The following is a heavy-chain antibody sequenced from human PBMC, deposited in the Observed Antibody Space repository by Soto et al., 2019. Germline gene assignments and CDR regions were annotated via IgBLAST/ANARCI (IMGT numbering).Heavy chain of an antibody. CDR3: AVRGRDNYDILTGYFLPEAFYYYYMDV. D-gene: IGHD3-9*01. CDR2: ISGSGGST. Sequence: PGGSLRLSCAASGFTFSSYAMSWVRQAPGKGLEWVSAISGSGGSTYYADSVKGRFTISRDNSKNTLYLQMNSLRAEDTAVYYCAVRGRDNYDILTGYFLPEAFYYYYMDVWGKGTTVTVSS. J-gene: IGHJ6*03. V-gene: IGHV3-23*01. CDR1: GFTFSSYA.